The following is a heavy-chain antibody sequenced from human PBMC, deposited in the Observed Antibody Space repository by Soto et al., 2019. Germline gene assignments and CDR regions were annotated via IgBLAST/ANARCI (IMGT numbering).Heavy chain of an antibody. J-gene: IGHJ4*02. Sequence: QITLNESGPTQVNPRQTLTLTCTFSGFSLTTSGVGVGWIRQSPGKAPEGLALIYWDDDKRYSPSLKSRLTITKDTSKNQVVLTMADLDAADTATYYCAHRVLRTVFGLVTTTAIYFDFWGQGTPVAVSS. D-gene: IGHD3-3*01. V-gene: IGHV2-5*02. CDR3: AHRVLRTVFGLVTTTAIYFDF. CDR1: GFSLTTSGVG. CDR2: IYWDDDK.